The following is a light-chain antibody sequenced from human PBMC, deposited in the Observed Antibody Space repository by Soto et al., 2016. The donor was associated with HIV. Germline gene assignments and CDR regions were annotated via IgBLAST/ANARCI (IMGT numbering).Light chain of an antibody. CDR1: QRINNY. Sequence: DIQMTQSPSSLSASVGDRVTIICRASQRINNYLNWYQQKPGKAPKLLIYAASNLQSGVPSRFSGSGSGTDFTLTISSLQPEDFATYYCQQSHSTPRTFGQGTKLEIK. CDR3: QQSHSTPRT. V-gene: IGKV1-39*01. J-gene: IGKJ2*01. CDR2: AAS.